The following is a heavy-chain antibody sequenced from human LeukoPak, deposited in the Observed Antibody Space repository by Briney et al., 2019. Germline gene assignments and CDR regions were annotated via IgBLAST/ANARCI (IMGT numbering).Heavy chain of an antibody. V-gene: IGHV5-51*01. CDR1: GYSFITYW. D-gene: IGHD1-26*01. CDR3: ARCVHRGGSYSSHYDY. Sequence: PGESLKISCKGSGYSFITYWIGWVRQMPGKGLEWMGIIYPGDSETTYSPSFQGQVIISADKSISTAYLQWTSLKASDTAMYYCARCVHRGGSYSSHYDYWGQGTLVTVSS. J-gene: IGHJ4*02. CDR2: IYPGDSET.